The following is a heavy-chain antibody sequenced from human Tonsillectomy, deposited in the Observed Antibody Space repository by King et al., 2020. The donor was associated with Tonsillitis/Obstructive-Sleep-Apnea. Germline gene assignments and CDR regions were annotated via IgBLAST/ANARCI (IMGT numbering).Heavy chain of an antibody. CDR3: ARDSMSHYFDSSAYYTFAY. V-gene: IGHV1-18*01. CDR2: ISAYNGDT. J-gene: IGHJ4*02. CDR1: GYSFTSYG. Sequence: QLVQSGAEVKKSGASVKVSCKASGYSFTSYGISWVRQAPGQGLEWMGWISAYNGDTNYAQKLQGRVTMTTDTSTSTAYMELRCLRSDDTAVYYCARDSMSHYFDSSAYYTFAYWGQGTLVTVSS. D-gene: IGHD3-22*01.